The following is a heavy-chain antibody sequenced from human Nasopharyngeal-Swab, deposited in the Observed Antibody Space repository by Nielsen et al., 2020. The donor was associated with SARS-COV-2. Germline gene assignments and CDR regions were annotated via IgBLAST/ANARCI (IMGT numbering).Heavy chain of an antibody. Sequence: SETLSLTRTVSGVSISSQYWSWIRQPPGKGLEWIGYIHSSGHAMYNPSLKSRVTMFMDTSKNQFSLKLRSVTAADTAVYYCAKEGATGWFDPWGQGTLVTVSS. CDR2: IHSSGHA. CDR3: AKEGATGWFDP. J-gene: IGHJ5*02. V-gene: IGHV4-59*11. CDR1: GVSISSQY.